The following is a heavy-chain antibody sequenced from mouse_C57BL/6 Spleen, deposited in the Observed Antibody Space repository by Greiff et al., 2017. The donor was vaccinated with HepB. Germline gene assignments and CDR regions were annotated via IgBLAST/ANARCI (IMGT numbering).Heavy chain of an antibody. CDR2: IRSKSSNYAT. D-gene: IGHD2-5*01. CDR1: GFTFNTYA. CDR3: VGEWAYYSNLYAMDY. Sequence: EVKLMESGGGLVQPKGSLKLSCAASGFTFNTYAMHWVRQAPGKGLEWVARIRSKSSNYATYYADSVKDRFTISRDDSQSMLYLQMNNLKTEDTAMYYCVGEWAYYSNLYAMDYWGQGTSVTVSS. V-gene: IGHV10-3*01. J-gene: IGHJ4*01.